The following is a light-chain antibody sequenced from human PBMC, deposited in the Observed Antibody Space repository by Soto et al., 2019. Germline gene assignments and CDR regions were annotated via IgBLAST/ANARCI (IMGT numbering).Light chain of an antibody. J-gene: IGLJ1*01. Sequence: QSALTQPASVSGSPGQSITISCTGTSSDVGTYNHVSWYQQHLGKAPQLIIYEVSNRPSGLSNRFSASKSGNTASLTISGLQAEDEADYYCCSFTTSSTLVFGTGTKVTVL. CDR1: SSDVGTYNH. V-gene: IGLV2-14*01. CDR2: EVS. CDR3: CSFTTSSTLV.